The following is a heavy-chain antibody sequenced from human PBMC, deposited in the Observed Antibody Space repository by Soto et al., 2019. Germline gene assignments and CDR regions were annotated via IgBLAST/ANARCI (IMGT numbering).Heavy chain of an antibody. D-gene: IGHD6-13*01. J-gene: IGHJ4*02. V-gene: IGHV1-3*01. CDR2: INAGNGNT. Sequence: QVQLVQSGAEVKKPGASVKVSCKASGYTFTSYAMHWVRQAPGQRLEWMGWINAGNGNTKYSQKFQGRVTITRDTSASTAYMELSSVRSEDTAVYYCARDLDSSCLFDYWGQGTLVTVSS. CDR3: ARDLDSSCLFDY. CDR1: GYTFTSYA.